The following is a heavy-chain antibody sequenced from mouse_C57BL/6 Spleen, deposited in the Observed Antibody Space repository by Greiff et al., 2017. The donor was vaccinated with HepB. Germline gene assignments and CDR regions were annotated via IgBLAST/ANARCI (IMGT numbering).Heavy chain of an antibody. Sequence: EVKLMDSGPGLVKPSQSLSLTCSVTGYSITSGYYWNWIRQFPGNKLEWMGYISYDGSNNYNPSLKNRISITRDTSKNQFFLKLNSVTTEDTATYYCARSVTTVVARYFDVWGTGTTVTVSS. J-gene: IGHJ1*03. V-gene: IGHV3-6*01. CDR2: ISYDGSN. CDR3: ARSVTTVVARYFDV. D-gene: IGHD1-1*01. CDR1: GYSITSGYY.